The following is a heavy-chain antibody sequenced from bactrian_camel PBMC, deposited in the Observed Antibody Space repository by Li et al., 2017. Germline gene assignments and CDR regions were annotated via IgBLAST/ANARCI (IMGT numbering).Heavy chain of an antibody. CDR1: GFPFSDSD. CDR2: IGSGGTTT. CDR3: AGSRTYCSSNEFVY. J-gene: IGHJ4*01. V-gene: IGHV3S40*01. Sequence: VQLVESGGGLVQPGGSLRLSCAASGFPFSDSDMAWVRQAPGKGLEWVATIGSGGTTTYYPDSVKGRFTISQDNAKNTVYLEMNSLKPEDTAMYYCAGSRTYCSSNEFVYWGQGTQVTVS. D-gene: IGHD3*01.